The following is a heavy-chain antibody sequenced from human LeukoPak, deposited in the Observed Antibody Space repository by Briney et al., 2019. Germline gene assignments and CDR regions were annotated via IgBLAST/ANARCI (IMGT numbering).Heavy chain of an antibody. D-gene: IGHD3-10*01. CDR2: ITWDGGST. CDR1: GFTFDDYS. CDR3: ARGRGRVIDY. V-gene: IGHV3-43*01. Sequence: GGSLRLSCAASGFTFDDYSMHWVRQVPGKGLQWVPLITWDGGSTFYADSVKGRFTISRDNSKKSLSLQMYGPSLEDTALYYCARGRGRVIDYWGQGTLVTVSS. J-gene: IGHJ4*02.